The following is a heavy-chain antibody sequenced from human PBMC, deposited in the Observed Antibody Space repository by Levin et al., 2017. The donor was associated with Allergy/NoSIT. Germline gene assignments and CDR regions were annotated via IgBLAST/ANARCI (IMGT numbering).Heavy chain of an antibody. D-gene: IGHD6-13*01. CDR3: ARELNLAAAGTVFDY. CDR1: GFTFSSYA. V-gene: IGHV3-30-3*01. Sequence: GGSLRLSCAASGFTFSSYAMHWVRQAPGKGLEWVAVISYDGSNKYYADSVKGRFTISRDNSKNTLYLQMNSLRAEDTAVYYCARELNLAAAGTVFDYWGQGTLVTVSS. J-gene: IGHJ4*02. CDR2: ISYDGSNK.